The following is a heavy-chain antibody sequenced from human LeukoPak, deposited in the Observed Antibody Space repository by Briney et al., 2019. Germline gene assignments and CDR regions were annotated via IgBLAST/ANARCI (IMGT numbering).Heavy chain of an antibody. V-gene: IGHV4-59*01. CDR3: ARERATSGRCRFDY. CDR2: VHHTGSR. D-gene: IGHD6-25*01. Sequence: SETLSLTCTVSGASISSYYWSWIRQSPGKGLEWIGYVHHTGSRSYNPSLKSRVTISLDRDKSQFSLKLTSVTAADTAVYYCARERATSGRCRFDYWGQGTLVTVSS. J-gene: IGHJ4*02. CDR1: GASISSYY.